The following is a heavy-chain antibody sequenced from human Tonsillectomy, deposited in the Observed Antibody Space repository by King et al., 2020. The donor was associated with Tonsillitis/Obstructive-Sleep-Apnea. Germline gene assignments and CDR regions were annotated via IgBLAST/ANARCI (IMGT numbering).Heavy chain of an antibody. CDR2: IRSKAYGGTT. D-gene: IGHD2-8*01. J-gene: IGHJ6*02. CDR1: GFTFGDYA. CDR3: NGCFSPWYYYYGMDV. Sequence: VQLVESGGGLVQPGRSLRLSCTASGFTFGDYAMSWVRQAPGKGLEWVGFIRSKAYGGTTEYAASVKGRFTISRDDSKSIAYLQMNSLKTEDTAVYYCNGCFSPWYYYYGMDVWGQGTTVTDSS. V-gene: IGHV3-49*04.